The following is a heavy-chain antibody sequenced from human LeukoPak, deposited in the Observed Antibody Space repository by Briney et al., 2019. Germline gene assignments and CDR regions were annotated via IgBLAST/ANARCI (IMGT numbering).Heavy chain of an antibody. CDR3: ARDCIRHDSSGYYYYYGMDV. Sequence: SETLSLTCTVSGGSISSGDYYWSWIRQPPGKGLEWIGYIYYSGSTYYNPSLKSRVTISVDTSKNQFSLKLSSVTAADTAVYYCARDCIRHDSSGYYYYYGMDVWGQGTTVTVSS. D-gene: IGHD3-22*01. J-gene: IGHJ6*02. CDR1: GGSISSGDYY. V-gene: IGHV4-30-4*01. CDR2: IYYSGST.